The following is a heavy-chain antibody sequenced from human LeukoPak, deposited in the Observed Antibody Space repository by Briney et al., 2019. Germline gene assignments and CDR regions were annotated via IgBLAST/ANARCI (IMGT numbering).Heavy chain of an antibody. CDR1: RGSISGYS. CDR3: ARSISGVTSTYNWFDP. J-gene: IGHJ5*02. CDR2: IYYSGDT. D-gene: IGHD3-10*01. Sequence: PSETLSLTCTVSRGSISGYSWSWIRQSPGGALEWIGYIYYSGDTAYNPSLRSRVTMSVDTSKNQFSLKLSSVTAADTAVYYCARSISGVTSTYNWFDPWGQGTLVTVSS. V-gene: IGHV4-59*12.